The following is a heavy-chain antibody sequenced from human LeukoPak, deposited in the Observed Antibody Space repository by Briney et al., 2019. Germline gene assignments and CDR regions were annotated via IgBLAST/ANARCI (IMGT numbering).Heavy chain of an antibody. CDR1: GDSISSSRSY. CDR3: AREKGDYVAY. V-gene: IGHV4-39*07. CDR2: IYTSGST. J-gene: IGHJ4*02. Sequence: SETLSLTCTVSGDSISSSRSYWGWIRQPPGKGLEWIGRIYTSGSTNYNPSLKSRVTMSVDTSKNQFSLKLSSVTAADTAVYYCAREKGDYVAYWGQGTLVTVSS.